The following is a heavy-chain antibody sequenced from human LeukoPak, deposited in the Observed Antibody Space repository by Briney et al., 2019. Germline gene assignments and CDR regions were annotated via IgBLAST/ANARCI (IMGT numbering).Heavy chain of an antibody. V-gene: IGHV4-59*01. Sequence: PSETLSLTCTVSVGSFSSYYWSWIRQPPGRGLEWIGYIYDTGTTNYNPSLSSRVTISLDTSKNLFSLKLTSVTAADTAVYYCARGLTADSWGQGTLVTVSS. CDR3: ARGLTADS. J-gene: IGHJ4*02. D-gene: IGHD5-18*01. CDR1: VGSFSSYY. CDR2: IYDTGTT.